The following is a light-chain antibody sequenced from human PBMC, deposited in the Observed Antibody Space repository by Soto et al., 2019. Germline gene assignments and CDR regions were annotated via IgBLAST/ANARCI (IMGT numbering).Light chain of an antibody. CDR2: GAS. V-gene: IGKV3-15*01. J-gene: IGKJ5*01. CDR1: QSISDT. Sequence: EIVMTQSPATLSVSPGGRATLSCRASQSISDTLAWYQQKPGQAPRLLIHGASTRATGFPARFSGSGSGTDFTLTVSRLEPEDFGVYYCLQFGSTPTTFGQGTRLEI. CDR3: LQFGSTPTT.